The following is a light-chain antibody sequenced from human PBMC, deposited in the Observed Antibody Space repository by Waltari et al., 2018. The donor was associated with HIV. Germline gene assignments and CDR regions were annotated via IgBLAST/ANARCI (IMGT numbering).Light chain of an antibody. Sequence: EIVLTQSPGTLSLSQGERATLSCRASQSVTSSYLAWYQQKPGQAPRLLIYGASSRATGIPDRFSGSGSGTDFTLTISRLEPEDFAVYYCQRYGSSYTFGQGTKLEIK. CDR3: QRYGSSYT. V-gene: IGKV3-20*01. CDR1: QSVTSSY. J-gene: IGKJ2*01. CDR2: GAS.